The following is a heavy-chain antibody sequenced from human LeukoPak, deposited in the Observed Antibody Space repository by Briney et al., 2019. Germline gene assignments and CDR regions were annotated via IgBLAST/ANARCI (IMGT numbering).Heavy chain of an antibody. J-gene: IGHJ4*02. V-gene: IGHV4-34*01. CDR3: ARLGHCTNGVCYNGYYFDY. D-gene: IGHD2-8*01. CDR1: GGSFSGYY. Sequence: PSETLSLTCAVYGGSFSGYYWSWIRQPPGKGLEWIGEINHSGSTNYNPSLKSRVTISVDTSKNQFSLKLSSVTAADTAVYYCARLGHCTNGVCYNGYYFDYWGQGTLVTVSS. CDR2: INHSGST.